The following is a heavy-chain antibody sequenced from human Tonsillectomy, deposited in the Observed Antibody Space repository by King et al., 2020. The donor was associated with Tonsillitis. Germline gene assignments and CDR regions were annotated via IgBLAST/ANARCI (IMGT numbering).Heavy chain of an antibody. J-gene: IGHJ5*02. CDR2: IGSATDTK. CDR3: ARDDWGGVDP. CDR1: GFPLSDYY. V-gene: IGHV3-11*01. D-gene: IGHD3-9*01. Sequence: VQLVESGGGLVKPGGSLRLSCAASGFPLSDYYMNWIRQAPGKGPEWISYIGSATDTKYYADSVRGRFTISRDNAKNSLYLQMNSLRADDTAIYYCARDDWGGVDPWGQGTLVTVSS.